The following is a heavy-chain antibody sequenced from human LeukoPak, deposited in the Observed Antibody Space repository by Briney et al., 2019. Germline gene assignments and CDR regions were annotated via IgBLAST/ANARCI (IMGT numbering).Heavy chain of an antibody. V-gene: IGHV3-53*01. CDR3: ARMVTFGGVIVT. D-gene: IGHD3-16*02. CDR1: GFTDSSNY. J-gene: IGHJ5*02. Sequence: GGSLRLSCAASGFTDSSNYKSWVRQAPGKGLEWVSVIYSGGSTYYADSVKGRFTISRDNSKNTLYLQMNSLRAEDTAVYYCARMVTFGGVIVTWGQGTLVTVSS. CDR2: IYSGGST.